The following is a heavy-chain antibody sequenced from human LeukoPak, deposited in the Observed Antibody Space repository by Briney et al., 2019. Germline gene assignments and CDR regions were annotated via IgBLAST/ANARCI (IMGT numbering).Heavy chain of an antibody. CDR1: GGTFSSYD. V-gene: IGHV1-8*03. D-gene: IGHD2-2*01. CDR3: ARAPEGYCSSTRCSTAEYFQH. CDR2: MNPNNSNT. J-gene: IGHJ1*01. Sequence: ASVKVSCKASGGTFSSYDINWVRQAAGQGLEWMGWMNPNNSNTGYAQKFQGRVTITRDTSINTTYMELSSLISDDTAVYYCARAPEGYCSSTRCSTAEYFQHWGQGTLVTVSS.